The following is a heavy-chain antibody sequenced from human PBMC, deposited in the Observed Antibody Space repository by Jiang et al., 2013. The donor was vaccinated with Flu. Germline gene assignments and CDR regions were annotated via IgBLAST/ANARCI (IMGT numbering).Heavy chain of an antibody. CDR2: TYYRSKWFK. CDR1: GDSVSSDSAA. Sequence: SQTLSLTCAISGDSVSSDSAAWNWIRQSPSRGLEWLGRTYYRSKWFKGYAPSVKSRIAINPDTSKNQFSLQLNSVTPEDTAVYYCARSAPNVDYWGQGTLVTVSS. V-gene: IGHV6-1*01. J-gene: IGHJ4*02. CDR3: ARSAPNVDY.